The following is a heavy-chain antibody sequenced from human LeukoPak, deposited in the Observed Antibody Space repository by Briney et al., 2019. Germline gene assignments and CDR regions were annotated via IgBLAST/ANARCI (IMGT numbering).Heavy chain of an antibody. J-gene: IGHJ4*02. CDR1: GYTFTGYY. CDR2: INPNSGGT. V-gene: IGHV1-2*02. CDR3: ARSPSWSSSWYDY. Sequence: GAPVKVPCKASGYTFTGYYMHWVRQAPGQGLEWMGWINPNSGGTNYAQKFQGRVTMTRDTSISTAYMELSRLRSDDTAVYYCARSPSWSSSWYDYWGQGTLVTVSS. D-gene: IGHD6-13*01.